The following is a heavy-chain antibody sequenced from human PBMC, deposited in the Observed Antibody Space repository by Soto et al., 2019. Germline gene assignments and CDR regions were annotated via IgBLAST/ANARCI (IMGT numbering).Heavy chain of an antibody. CDR2: ISGSGGST. Sequence: GGSLRLSCAASGFTFSSYAMSWVRQAPGKGLEWVSAISGSGGSTYYADSVKGRFTISRDNSKNTLYLQMNSLRAEDTAVYYCAKVDTTTTPRYFDWLYRYYYMDVWGKGTTVTVSS. J-gene: IGHJ6*03. V-gene: IGHV3-23*01. CDR1: GFTFSSYA. CDR3: AKVDTTTTPRYFDWLYRYYYMDV. D-gene: IGHD3-9*01.